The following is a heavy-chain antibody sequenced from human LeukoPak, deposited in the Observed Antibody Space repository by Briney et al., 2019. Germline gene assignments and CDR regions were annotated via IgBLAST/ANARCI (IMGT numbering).Heavy chain of an antibody. CDR1: GFTFSSYW. CDR3: ARDGQNYDFWSETSSFDY. J-gene: IGHJ4*02. CDR2: IKQDGSEK. D-gene: IGHD3-3*01. Sequence: LTGGSLRLSCAASGFTFSSYWMNWVRQAPGKGLEWVANIKQDGSEKYYVDSVKGRFTISRDNAKNSLYLQMNSLRAEDTAVYYCARDGQNYDFWSETSSFDYWGQGTLVTVSS. V-gene: IGHV3-7*01.